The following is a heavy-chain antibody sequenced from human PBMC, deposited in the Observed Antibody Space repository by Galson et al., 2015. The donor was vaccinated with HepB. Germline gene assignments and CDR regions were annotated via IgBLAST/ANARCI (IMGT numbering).Heavy chain of an antibody. CDR1: GFTFDDYA. V-gene: IGHV3-9*01. Sequence: SLRLSCAASGFTFDDYAMHWVRQAPGKGLEWVSGISWNSGSIGYADSVKGRFTISRDNAKNSLYLQMNSLRAEDTALYYCAKAEWYSSGPLDYWGQGTLVTVSS. CDR2: ISWNSGSI. CDR3: AKAEWYSSGPLDY. D-gene: IGHD6-19*01. J-gene: IGHJ4*02.